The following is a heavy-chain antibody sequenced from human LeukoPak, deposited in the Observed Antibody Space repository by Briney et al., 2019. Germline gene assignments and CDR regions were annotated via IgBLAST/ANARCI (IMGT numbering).Heavy chain of an antibody. V-gene: IGHV4-30-2*01. CDR1: GGSVSSGGYS. J-gene: IGHJ4*02. CDR2: IYDSGST. CDR3: ARVNSSSWYHNFDY. D-gene: IGHD6-13*01. Sequence: SETLSLTCAVSGGSVSSGGYSWSWIRQPPGKGLEWIGYIYDSGSTYYNPSLKSRVTISVDTSKNQFSLKLSSVTAADTAVYYCARVNSSSWYHNFDYWGQGTLVTVSS.